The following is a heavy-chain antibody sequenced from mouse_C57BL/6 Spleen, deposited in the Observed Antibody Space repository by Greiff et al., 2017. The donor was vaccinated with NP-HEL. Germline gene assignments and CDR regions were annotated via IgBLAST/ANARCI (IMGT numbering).Heavy chain of an antibody. J-gene: IGHJ2*01. V-gene: IGHV1-82*01. CDR2: IYPGDGDT. CDR1: GYAFSSSW. Sequence: VQLQQSGPELVKPGASVKISCKASGYAFSSSWMNWVKQRPGKGLEWIGRIYPGDGDTNYNGKFKGKATLTADKSSSTAYMQLSSLTSEDAAVYFWGKGAHDFDYWGQGTTLTVSS. CDR3: GKGAHDFDY.